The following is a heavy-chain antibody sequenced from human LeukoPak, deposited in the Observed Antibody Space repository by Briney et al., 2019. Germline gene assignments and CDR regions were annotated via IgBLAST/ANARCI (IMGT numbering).Heavy chain of an antibody. Sequence: PSETLSLTCAVYGGSFSGYYWSWIRQPPGKGLEWIGEINHSGSTNYNPSLKSRVTISVDTSKPQFSLHLSSVTAADPAFYYCVRGPTLRRCAFDIWGQGTMVTVSS. CDR3: VRGPTLRRCAFDI. J-gene: IGHJ3*02. V-gene: IGHV4-34*01. CDR2: INHSGST. CDR1: GGSFSGYY.